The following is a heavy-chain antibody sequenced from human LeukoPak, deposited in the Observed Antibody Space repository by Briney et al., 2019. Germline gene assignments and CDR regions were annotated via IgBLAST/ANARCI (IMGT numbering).Heavy chain of an antibody. Sequence: SETLSLTCAVSGGSISSGGYSWSWIRQPPGTGLEWIGYIYHSGSTYYNPSLKSRVTISVDRSKNQFSLKLSSVTAADTAVYYCARGGRSHAAYYFDYWGQGTLVTVSS. D-gene: IGHD1-26*01. J-gene: IGHJ4*02. CDR3: ARGGRSHAAYYFDY. CDR2: IYHSGST. CDR1: GGSISSGGYS. V-gene: IGHV4-30-2*01.